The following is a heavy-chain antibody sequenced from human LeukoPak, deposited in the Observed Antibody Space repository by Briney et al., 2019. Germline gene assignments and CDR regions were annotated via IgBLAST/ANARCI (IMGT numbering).Heavy chain of an antibody. CDR2: IYPGDSDT. CDR3: ARRSPFIAAAGTHWFDP. V-gene: IGHV5-51*01. CDR1: GYSFTSYW. D-gene: IGHD6-13*01. Sequence: GESLKISCKGSGYSFTSYWIGWVRQMPGKGLEWMGIIYPGDSDTRYSPSFQGQVTISADKSISTAYLQWSSLKASDTAMHYCARRSPFIAAAGTHWFDPWGQGTLVTVSS. J-gene: IGHJ5*02.